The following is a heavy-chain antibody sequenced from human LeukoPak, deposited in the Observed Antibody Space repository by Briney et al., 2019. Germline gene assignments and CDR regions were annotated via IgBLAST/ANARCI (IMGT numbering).Heavy chain of an antibody. CDR1: GYTFTSYG. CDR3: ARDFGIAVAGTQFDP. D-gene: IGHD6-19*01. V-gene: IGHV1-2*04. J-gene: IGHJ5*02. Sequence: GASVKVSCKASGYTFTSYGISWVRQAPGQGLEWMGWINPNSGGTNYAQKFQGWVTMTRDTSISTAYMELSRLRSDDTAVYYCARDFGIAVAGTQFDPWGQGTLVTVSS. CDR2: INPNSGGT.